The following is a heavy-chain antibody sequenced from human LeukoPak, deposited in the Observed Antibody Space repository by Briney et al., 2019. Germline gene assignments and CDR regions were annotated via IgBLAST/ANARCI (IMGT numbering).Heavy chain of an antibody. CDR3: AAVFGVSHFRRYFQH. J-gene: IGHJ1*01. V-gene: IGHV3-23*01. CDR1: GFTFSSYA. D-gene: IGHD3-3*01. CDR2: ISGSGGST. Sequence: GGSLRLSCAASGFTFSSYAMSWVRQAPGKGLEWVSAISGSGGSTYYADSVKGRFTISRDNSKNTLYLQMNSLRAEDTAVYYCAAVFGVSHFRRYFQHGARGTLVTVSS.